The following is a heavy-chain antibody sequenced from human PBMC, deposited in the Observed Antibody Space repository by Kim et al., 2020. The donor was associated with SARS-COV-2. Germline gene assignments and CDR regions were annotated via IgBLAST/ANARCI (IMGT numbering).Heavy chain of an antibody. J-gene: IGHJ4*02. CDR2: TYYRSKWYN. Sequence: SQTLSLTCAISGDSVSSNSAAWNWIRQSPSRGLEWLGRTYYRSKWYNDYAVSVKSRITINPDTSKNQFSLQLNSVTPEDTAVYYCARSPRPYWDSSGWYETDYWGQGTLVTVSS. CDR1: GDSVSSNSAA. V-gene: IGHV6-1*01. D-gene: IGHD6-19*01. CDR3: ARSPRPYWDSSGWYETDY.